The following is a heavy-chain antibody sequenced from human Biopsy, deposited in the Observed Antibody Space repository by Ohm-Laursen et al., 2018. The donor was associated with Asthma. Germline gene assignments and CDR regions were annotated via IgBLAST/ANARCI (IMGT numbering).Heavy chain of an antibody. V-gene: IGHV1-18*01. CDR2: ISVYNGNT. Sequence: APSVKVSCKASGYTFNSAGITWVRQAPGQGLEWMGWISVYNGNTKVAQKLQDRVTMITDTSTSTAYMELRSLRSDDTAVYFCARAVDYSHYYGIDVWGQGTTVTVS. D-gene: IGHD3-10*01. CDR1: GYTFNSAG. CDR3: ARAVDYSHYYGIDV. J-gene: IGHJ6*02.